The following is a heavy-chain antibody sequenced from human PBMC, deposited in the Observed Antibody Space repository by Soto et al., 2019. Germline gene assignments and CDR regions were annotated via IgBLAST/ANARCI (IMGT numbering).Heavy chain of an antibody. J-gene: IGHJ4*01. CDR2: IKSKIDGGTT. CDR3: TTDSHFSTRLVRFDL. D-gene: IGHD3-3*02. CDR1: GFIFSTAW. Sequence: EVQLVESGGGLVEPGGSLRLSCAASGFIFSTAWINWVRQASGKGLEWVGRIKSKIDGGTTDFAASVKGRFAISRDDSQDPMFLQMNSLKSEDTAVYYCTTDSHFSTRLVRFDLWGRGTLVTVSS. V-gene: IGHV3-15*07.